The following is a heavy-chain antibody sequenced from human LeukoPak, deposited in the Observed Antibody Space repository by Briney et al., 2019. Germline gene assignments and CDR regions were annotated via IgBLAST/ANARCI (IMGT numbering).Heavy chain of an antibody. CDR1: GFTFSSYG. CDR2: ISYDGSNK. J-gene: IGHJ3*02. V-gene: IGHV3-30*18. CDR3: AKGGYCSGGSCYEDASDI. Sequence: GGSLRLSCAASGFTFSSYGMHWVRQAPGKGLEWVAVISYDGSNKYYADSVKGRFTISRDSSKNTLYLQMNSLRAEDTTVYYCAKGGYCSGGSCYEDASDIWGEGKMVTASS. D-gene: IGHD2-15*01.